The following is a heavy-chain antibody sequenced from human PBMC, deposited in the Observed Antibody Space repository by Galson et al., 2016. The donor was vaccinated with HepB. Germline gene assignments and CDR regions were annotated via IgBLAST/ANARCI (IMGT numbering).Heavy chain of an antibody. CDR1: GYTFTTYA. CDR2: ISPYSGNT. Sequence: SVKVSCKASGYTFTTYAVSWVRQAPGQGLEWMGWISPYSGNTNYAQKSQGRVTMTTEKSTSISYMELRNLRSDDTAVYYCARKDGVPAQTVYYHDYGMDGWGQGTAVSVSS. J-gene: IGHJ6*02. D-gene: IGHD2-2*01. V-gene: IGHV1-18*01. CDR3: ARKDGVPAQTVYYHDYGMDG.